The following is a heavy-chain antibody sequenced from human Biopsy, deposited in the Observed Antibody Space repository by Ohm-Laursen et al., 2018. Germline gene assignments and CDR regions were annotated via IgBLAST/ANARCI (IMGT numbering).Heavy chain of an antibody. CDR1: GGGFKSYA. D-gene: IGHD3-9*01. Sequence: SVKVSCKSSGGGFKSYALSWVRQAPGQGLEWLGGIIPITRTVKSAQRLEGRLTITADTSTDTATMELRSLRSDDTAVYYCATKLTGYFHHWGQGTLVIVSS. CDR3: ATKLTGYFHH. CDR2: IIPITRTV. V-gene: IGHV1-69*06. J-gene: IGHJ1*01.